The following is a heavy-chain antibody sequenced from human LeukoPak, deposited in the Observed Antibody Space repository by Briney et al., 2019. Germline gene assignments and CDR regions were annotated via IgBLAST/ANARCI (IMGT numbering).Heavy chain of an antibody. CDR3: ARLLNDFWSGYAYFDY. Sequence: GGSLRLSCAASGFAFSSYAMSWVRQAPGKGLEWVSAISGSGGSTYYADSAKGRFTISRDNSKNTLYLQMNSLRAEDTAVYYCARLLNDFWSGYAYFDYWGQGTLVTVSS. CDR1: GFAFSSYA. J-gene: IGHJ4*02. CDR2: ISGSGGST. V-gene: IGHV3-23*01. D-gene: IGHD3-3*01.